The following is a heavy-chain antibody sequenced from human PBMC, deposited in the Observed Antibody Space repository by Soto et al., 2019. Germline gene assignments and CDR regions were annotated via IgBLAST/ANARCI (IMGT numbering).Heavy chain of an antibody. CDR1: GFTFSSYA. CDR2: ISYDGSNK. V-gene: IGHV3-30-3*01. CDR3: ARGAKGFYWR. D-gene: IGHD3-3*01. J-gene: IGHJ4*02. Sequence: QVQLVESGGGVVQPGRSLRLSCAASGFTFSSYAMHWVRQAPGKGLEWVAVISYDGSNKYYADSVKGRISISRDNSKNTLYLQMNSLRAEDTAVYYCARGAKGFYWRWGQGTRVTVSS.